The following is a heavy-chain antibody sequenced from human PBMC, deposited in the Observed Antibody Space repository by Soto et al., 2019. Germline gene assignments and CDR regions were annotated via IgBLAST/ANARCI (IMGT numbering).Heavy chain of an antibody. Sequence: ASVKVSCKASGYTFTSYGVSWVRQAPGQGLEWMGWINPNSGGTNYAQKFQGRVTMTRDTSISTAYMELSRLRSDDTAVYYCAKQSTGYSRDFDYWGQGTLVTVSS. CDR3: AKQSTGYSRDFDY. V-gene: IGHV1-2*02. CDR1: GYTFTSYG. CDR2: INPNSGGT. J-gene: IGHJ4*02. D-gene: IGHD6-13*01.